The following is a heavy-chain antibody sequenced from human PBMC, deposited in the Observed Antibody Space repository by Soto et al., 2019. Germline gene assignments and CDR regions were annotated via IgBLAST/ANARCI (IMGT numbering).Heavy chain of an antibody. D-gene: IGHD2-21*02. CDR2: ITSSSSYT. Sequence: EVPLVESGGGLVKPGGSLRLSCAASTFTLRTYSINWVRQSPGKGLEWVSSITSSSSYTYYADSVKGRFTISRDDAKNSLYLQMNGLRAEDTAVYYCAREGYCGYDCLDYWGQGTLVTVSS. V-gene: IGHV3-21*01. CDR1: TFTLRTYS. J-gene: IGHJ4*02. CDR3: AREGYCGYDCLDY.